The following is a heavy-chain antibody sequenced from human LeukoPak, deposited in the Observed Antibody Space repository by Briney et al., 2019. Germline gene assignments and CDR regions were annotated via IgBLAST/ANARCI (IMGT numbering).Heavy chain of an antibody. CDR1: GFTFSSFA. CDR2: ISYDGSIK. V-gene: IGHV3-30*09. J-gene: IGHJ4*02. D-gene: IGHD6-19*01. Sequence: GGSLRLSCAASGFTFSSFAMNWVRQAPGKGLEWVAFISYDGSIKSYADSVKGRFAVSRDNPKNTLYLQMNSLRPGDTAFYYCAKSYDNGWYVCDYWGQGTLVTVSS. CDR3: AKSYDNGWYVCDY.